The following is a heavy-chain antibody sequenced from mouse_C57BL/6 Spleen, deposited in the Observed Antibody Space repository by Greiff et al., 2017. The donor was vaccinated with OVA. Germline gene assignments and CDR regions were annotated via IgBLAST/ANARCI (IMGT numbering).Heavy chain of an antibody. Sequence: EVQVVESGEGLVKPGGSLKLSCAASGFTFSSYAMSWVRQTPEKRLEWVAYISSGGDYIYSADTVKGRFTISRDNARNTLYLQMSSLKSEDTAMYYCTRAPYYYGSSSYYFDDWGQGTTLAVST. CDR1: GFTFSSYA. J-gene: IGHJ2*01. CDR3: TRAPYYYGSSSYYFDD. V-gene: IGHV5-9-1*02. CDR2: ISSGGDYI. D-gene: IGHD1-1*01.